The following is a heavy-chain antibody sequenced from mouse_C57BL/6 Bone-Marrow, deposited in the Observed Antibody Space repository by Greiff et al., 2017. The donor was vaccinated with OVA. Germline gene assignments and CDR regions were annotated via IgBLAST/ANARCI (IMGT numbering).Heavy chain of an antibody. CDR2: INPNSGST. Sequence: QVQLQQPGAELVKPGASVKLSCKASGYTFTSYWMHWVKQRPGQGLEWIGMINPNSGSTNSNEKFKSKATLTVDKSVSTAYMQLSSLTSEDSAVYYCSRKLNYFDYWGQGTTLTVSS. CDR1: GYTFTSYW. CDR3: SRKLNYFDY. J-gene: IGHJ2*01. V-gene: IGHV1-64*01.